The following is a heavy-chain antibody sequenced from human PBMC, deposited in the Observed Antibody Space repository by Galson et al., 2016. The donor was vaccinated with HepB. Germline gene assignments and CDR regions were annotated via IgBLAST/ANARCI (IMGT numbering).Heavy chain of an antibody. Sequence: SETLSLTCGVYGGSFNAYYWSWIRQPPGKGLEWIGEINYTGSTKYNPSLKSRVTISVDTSKNQFSLKLTSLTAADTAMYFGARVVVAATNWFDPWGQGTLVTVSS. D-gene: IGHD2-15*01. CDR3: ARVVVAATNWFDP. CDR1: GGSFNAYY. V-gene: IGHV4-34*01. J-gene: IGHJ5*02. CDR2: INYTGST.